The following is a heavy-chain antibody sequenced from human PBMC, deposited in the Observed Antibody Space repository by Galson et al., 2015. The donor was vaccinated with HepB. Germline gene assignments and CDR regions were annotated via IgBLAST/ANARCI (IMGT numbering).Heavy chain of an antibody. J-gene: IGHJ4*02. Sequence: SVKVSCKASGYTFTRYAMHWVRQAPGQRLEWMGWINAGNGNTKYSQKFQGRVTITRDTSASTAYMELSSLRSEDTAVYYCARDDYDSSGYHYPNVYWRQGTLVTFPS. CDR3: ARDDYDSSGYHYPNVY. V-gene: IGHV1-3*01. D-gene: IGHD3-22*01. CDR2: INAGNGNT. CDR1: GYTFTRYA.